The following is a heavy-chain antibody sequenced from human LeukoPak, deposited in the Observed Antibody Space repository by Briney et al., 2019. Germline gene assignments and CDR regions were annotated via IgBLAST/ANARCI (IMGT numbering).Heavy chain of an antibody. CDR3: AKGTIFGVARYYYYGMDV. Sequence: GGSLRLSCAASGFTFDDYAMHWVRQAPGKGLEWVSAISGSGGSTYYADSVKGRFTISRDNSKNTLYLQMNSLRAEDTAVYYCAKGTIFGVARYYYYGMDVWGQGTTVTVSS. V-gene: IGHV3-23*01. D-gene: IGHD3-3*01. CDR1: GFTFDDYA. CDR2: ISGSGGST. J-gene: IGHJ6*02.